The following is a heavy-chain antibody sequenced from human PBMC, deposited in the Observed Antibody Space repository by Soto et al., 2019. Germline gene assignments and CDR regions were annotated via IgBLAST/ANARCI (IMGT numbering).Heavy chain of an antibody. V-gene: IGHV4-59*01. CDR1: GGSISSYY. D-gene: IGHD3-3*01. J-gene: IGHJ3*02. CDR2: ISYSGGT. Sequence: TLSLTCTVSGGSISSYYWSWIRQPPGKGLEWIGYISYSGGTNYNPSLKSRVTISVDTSKNQFSLKLSSVTAADTAVYYCASSSPHYDFWSGYSFWDAFDIWGQGTMVTVSS. CDR3: ASSSPHYDFWSGYSFWDAFDI.